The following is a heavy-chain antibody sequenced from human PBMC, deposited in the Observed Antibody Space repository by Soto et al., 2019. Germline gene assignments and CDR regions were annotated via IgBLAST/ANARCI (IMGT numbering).Heavy chain of an antibody. CDR2: IWYDGSNK. CDR1: GFTFSSYG. J-gene: IGHJ6*02. V-gene: IGHV3-33*01. Sequence: QVQLVESGGGVVQPGRSLRLSCAASGFTFSSYGMHWVRQAPGKGLEWVAVIWYDGSNKYYADSVKGRFTISRDNSKNTLYLQMNSLRAEDTAVYYCARDVRSSPSRSGYMDVWGQGTTVTVSS. D-gene: IGHD2-15*01. CDR3: ARDVRSSPSRSGYMDV.